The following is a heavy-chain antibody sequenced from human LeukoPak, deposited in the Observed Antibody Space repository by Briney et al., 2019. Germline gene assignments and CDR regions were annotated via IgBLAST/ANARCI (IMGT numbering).Heavy chain of an antibody. D-gene: IGHD3-22*01. Sequence: SVTDSCKASGGTFSSYAINWVRQPPAQEREWMGGIISIFGTGNCAQKFQGRVKITSDESTSTAYIELSSLRSDDTAVYYCASDSRYYDGSGYCYPFDYWGQGTLVTVSS. V-gene: IGHV1-69*01. CDR3: ASDSRYYDGSGYCYPFDY. J-gene: IGHJ4*02. CDR1: GGTFSSYA. CDR2: IISIFGTG.